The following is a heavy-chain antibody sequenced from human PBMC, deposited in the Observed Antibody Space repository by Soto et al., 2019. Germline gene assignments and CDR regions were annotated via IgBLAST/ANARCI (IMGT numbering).Heavy chain of an antibody. D-gene: IGHD3-22*01. CDR1: GGTFSSYA. CDR3: AARQLYYYESSGYQFDY. J-gene: IGHJ4*02. V-gene: IGHV1-69*13. Sequence: SVKVSCKASGGTFSSYAISWVRQAPGQGLEWMGGIIPIFGTANYAQKFQGRVTITADESTSTAYMELSSLRSEDTAVYYCAARQLYYYESSGYQFDYWGQGTLVTVSS. CDR2: IIPIFGTA.